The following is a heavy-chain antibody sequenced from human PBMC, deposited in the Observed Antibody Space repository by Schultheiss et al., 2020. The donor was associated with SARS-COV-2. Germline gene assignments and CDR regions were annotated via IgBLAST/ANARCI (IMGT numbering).Heavy chain of an antibody. Sequence: GGSLRLSCAASGFTFSSYAMSWVRQAPGKGLEWVSAISGSGGSRYYADSVKGRFTISRDNSKNTLYLQMSSLRVEDTAVYYCARATTYGWDYFDYWGQGTLVTVSS. J-gene: IGHJ4*02. CDR1: GFTFSSYA. D-gene: IGHD3-10*01. CDR3: ARATTYGWDYFDY. CDR2: ISGSGGSR. V-gene: IGHV3-23*01.